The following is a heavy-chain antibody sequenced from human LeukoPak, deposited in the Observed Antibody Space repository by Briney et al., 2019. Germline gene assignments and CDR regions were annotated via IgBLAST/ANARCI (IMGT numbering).Heavy chain of an antibody. V-gene: IGHV3-30*18. Sequence: GGSLRLSCAASGFTFSSYGMHWVRQAPGKGLEWVAVISYDGSNKYCADSVKGRFTISRDNSKNTLYLQMNSLRAEDTAVYYCAKDREGSYQLLYWSYGMDVWGQGTTVTVSS. CDR1: GFTFSSYG. D-gene: IGHD2-2*02. CDR3: AKDREGSYQLLYWSYGMDV. CDR2: ISYDGSNK. J-gene: IGHJ6*02.